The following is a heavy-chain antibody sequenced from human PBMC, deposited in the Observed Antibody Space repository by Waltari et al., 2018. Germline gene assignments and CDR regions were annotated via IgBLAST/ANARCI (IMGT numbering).Heavy chain of an antibody. J-gene: IGHJ4*02. Sequence: QVQLVQSGAEVKKPGASVKVSCKASGYTFTGYYMHWGRQAPGQGLEWMGRINPNSGGTNYAQKFQGRVTMTRDTSISTAYMELSRLRSDDTAVYYCARVVEGIQLWSHFDYWGQGTLVTVSS. CDR2: INPNSGGT. V-gene: IGHV1-2*06. CDR3: ARVVEGIQLWSHFDY. CDR1: GYTFTGYY. D-gene: IGHD5-18*01.